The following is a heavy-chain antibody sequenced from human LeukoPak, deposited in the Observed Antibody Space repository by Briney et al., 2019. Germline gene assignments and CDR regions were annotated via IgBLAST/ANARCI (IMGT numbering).Heavy chain of an antibody. Sequence: SETLSLTCTVSGGSIRSGSHYWAWLRQPPGKGLEWIGSIYYSGSTYYNPSLENRVTISIDTSKNHFSLKLSSLSAADTSVYYCAKRDDSGGNLVDLWGQGTLVTVS. V-gene: IGHV4-39*02. D-gene: IGHD3-22*01. CDR1: GGSIRSGSHY. J-gene: IGHJ4*02. CDR2: IYYSGST. CDR3: AKRDDSGGNLVDL.